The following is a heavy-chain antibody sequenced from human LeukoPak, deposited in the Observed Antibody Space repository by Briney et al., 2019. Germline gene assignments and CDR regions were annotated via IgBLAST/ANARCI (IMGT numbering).Heavy chain of an antibody. CDR2: IKQDGSER. V-gene: IGHV3-7*04. Sequence: GGSLRPSCATSGFTFSSYWMSWVRQAPGKGLEWVANIKQDGSERYYVDSVKGRFTISRDNAKNSLYLQMNSLRAVDTAVYYCARGPSGGNGFSYWGLGTLVTVSS. J-gene: IGHJ4*02. CDR3: ARGPSGGNGFSY. CDR1: GFTFSSYW. D-gene: IGHD2-15*01.